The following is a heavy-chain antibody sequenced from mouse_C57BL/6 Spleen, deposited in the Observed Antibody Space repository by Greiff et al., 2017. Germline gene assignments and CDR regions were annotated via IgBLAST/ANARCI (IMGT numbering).Heavy chain of an antibody. D-gene: IGHD1-1*01. CDR2: IHLNSGST. Sequence: QVQLKESGAELVKPGASVKLSCKASGYTFTSYWMHWVKQRPGQGLEWIGMIHLNSGSTNYNEKFKSKATLTVDKSSSTAYMQLSSLTSEDSAVYYCARVYYGYAMDYWGQGTSVTVSS. CDR3: ARVYYGYAMDY. CDR1: GYTFTSYW. V-gene: IGHV1-64*01. J-gene: IGHJ4*01.